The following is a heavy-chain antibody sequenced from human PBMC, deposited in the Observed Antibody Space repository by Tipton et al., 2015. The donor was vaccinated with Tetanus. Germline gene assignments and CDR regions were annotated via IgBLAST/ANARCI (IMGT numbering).Heavy chain of an antibody. V-gene: IGHV3-7*01. CDR2: IKQDGSAK. Sequence: GSLRLSCAASGFTFSSYWMSWVRQAPGKGLEWVANIKQDGSAKYYVDSVKGRFTISRDNAKNSLYLQMNSLRAEDTAVYYCARDGFYYGSGSYYRAFWGQGALVTVSP. CDR1: GFTFSSYW. CDR3: ARDGFYYGSGSYYRAF. J-gene: IGHJ4*02. D-gene: IGHD3-10*01.